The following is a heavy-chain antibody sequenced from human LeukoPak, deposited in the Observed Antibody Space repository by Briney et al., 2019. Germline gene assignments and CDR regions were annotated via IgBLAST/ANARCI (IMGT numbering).Heavy chain of an antibody. CDR2: ISGSGGST. CDR1: GFTFSSYA. CDR3: ARDLGAGDGYNFFDY. Sequence: GGSLRLSCAASGFTFSSYAMSWVRQAPGKGLEWVSAISGSGGSTYYADSVKGRFTISRDNSKNTLYLQMNSLRAEDTAVYYCARDLGAGDGYNFFDYWGQGTLVTVSS. V-gene: IGHV3-23*01. J-gene: IGHJ4*02. D-gene: IGHD5-24*01.